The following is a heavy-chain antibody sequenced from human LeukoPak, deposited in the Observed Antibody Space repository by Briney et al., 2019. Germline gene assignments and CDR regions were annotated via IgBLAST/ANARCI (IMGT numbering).Heavy chain of an antibody. CDR3: AKGRVVAGTKSLTYNWFDP. J-gene: IGHJ5*02. V-gene: IGHV1-2*02. CDR1: GYTFTGYY. D-gene: IGHD6-19*01. CDR2: INPNSGGT. Sequence: VASVKVSCKASGYTFTGYYIHWVRQAPGQGLEWMGWINPNSGGTKYAQKFQGRVTMTRDTSISTAYMGLSRLRSDDTAVYYCAKGRVVAGTKSLTYNWFDPWGQGTLVTVSS.